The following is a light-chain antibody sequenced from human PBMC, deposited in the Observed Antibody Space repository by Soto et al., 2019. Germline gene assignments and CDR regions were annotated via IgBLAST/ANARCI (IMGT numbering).Light chain of an antibody. CDR2: EVS. V-gene: IGLV2-14*01. CDR1: SSYVGGYKY. CDR3: SSHTSSSTLV. Sequence: QSALTQPASVNWRTDQSLTISRTGTSSYVGGYKYVSWYQQHPGRAPKLMVSEVSNRPSGVSNRFSGSKSGNTASLTISGLQAEDEAEYYCSSHTSSSTLVFGTGTKVTVL. J-gene: IGLJ1*01.